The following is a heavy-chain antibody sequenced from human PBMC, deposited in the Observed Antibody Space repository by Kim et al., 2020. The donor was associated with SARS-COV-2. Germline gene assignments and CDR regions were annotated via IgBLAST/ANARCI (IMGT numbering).Heavy chain of an antibody. CDR2: ISYDGSNK. CDR1: GFTFSSYG. J-gene: IGHJ4*02. CDR3: AKIAVAGPNDY. V-gene: IGHV3-30*18. Sequence: GGSLRLSCAASGFTFSSYGMHWVRQAPGKGLEWVAVISYDGSNKYYADSVRGRFTISRDNSKNTLYLQMNSLRAEDTAVYYCAKIAVAGPNDYWGQGTL. D-gene: IGHD6-19*01.